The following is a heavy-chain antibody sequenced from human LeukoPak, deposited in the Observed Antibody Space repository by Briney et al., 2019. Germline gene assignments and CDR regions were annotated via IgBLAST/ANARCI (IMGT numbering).Heavy chain of an antibody. V-gene: IGHV4-61*05. CDR1: GGSISSSSYH. J-gene: IGHJ5*02. CDR2: IYYSGST. CDR3: AGSPIRGNWFDP. Sequence: SETLSLTCTVSGGSISSSSYHWGWIRQPPGKGLEWIGYIYYSGSTNYNPSLKSRVTISVDTSKNQFSLKLSSVTAADTAVYYCAGSPIRGNWFDPWGQGTLVTVSS.